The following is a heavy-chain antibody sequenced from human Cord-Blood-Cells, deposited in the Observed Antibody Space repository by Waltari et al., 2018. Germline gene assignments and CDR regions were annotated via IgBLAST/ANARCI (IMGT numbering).Heavy chain of an antibody. V-gene: IGHV3-73*02. Sequence: EVQLVESGGGLVQPGGSLKLSCAASGFTFSAPALHCVRQASRKGLEWVGRIRSKANSYATAYAASVKGRFTISRDDSKNTAYLQMNSLKTEDTAVYYCTRPPLSYNWFDPWGQGTLVTVSS. J-gene: IGHJ5*02. CDR1: GFTFSAPA. CDR3: TRPPLSYNWFDP. CDR2: IRSKANSYAT. D-gene: IGHD1-26*01.